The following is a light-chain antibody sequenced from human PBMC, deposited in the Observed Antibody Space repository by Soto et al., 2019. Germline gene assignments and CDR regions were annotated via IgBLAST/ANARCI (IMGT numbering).Light chain of an antibody. CDR2: GAS. CDR1: QSVRSN. J-gene: IGKJ5*01. CDR3: QQYNSWPPIR. Sequence: EIVMTQSTATLSLSPGERATLSCRASQSVRSNLAWYQQKPGQAPRLLIYGASTRATGIPARFSGRGSGTEFTLTISSLQSEDFAVYFCQQYNSWPPIRFDQGTRLEIK. V-gene: IGKV3-15*01.